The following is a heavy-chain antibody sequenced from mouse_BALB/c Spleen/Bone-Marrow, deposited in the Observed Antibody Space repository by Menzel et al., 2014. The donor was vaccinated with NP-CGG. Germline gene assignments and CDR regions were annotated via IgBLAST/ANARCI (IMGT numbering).Heavy chain of an antibody. CDR1: GFNIKHTY. V-gene: IGHV14-3*02. CDR2: IDPANGNT. Sequence: SGAELVKPGASVKLSCTAPGFNIKHTYMHWVKQRPEQGLEWIGRIDPANGNTKYDPKFQGKATITADTSSNTAYLQLSSLTSEDTAVYYCARYYYAMDYWGQGTSVTVSS. CDR3: ARYYYAMDY. J-gene: IGHJ4*01.